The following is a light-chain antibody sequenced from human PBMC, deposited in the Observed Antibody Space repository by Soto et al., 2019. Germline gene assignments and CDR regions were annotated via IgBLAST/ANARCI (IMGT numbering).Light chain of an antibody. V-gene: IGKV3-20*01. Sequence: VLTPSPGTLSLSPGERATLSCSASQSVSNNYLAWYQQKPGQAPRLLLYGASNRATDIPDRFSGSGSGTDFTLTISRLGPEDFAVYYCQQYGSSPRTFGQGTKVDIK. CDR1: QSVSNNY. J-gene: IGKJ1*01. CDR3: QQYGSSPRT. CDR2: GAS.